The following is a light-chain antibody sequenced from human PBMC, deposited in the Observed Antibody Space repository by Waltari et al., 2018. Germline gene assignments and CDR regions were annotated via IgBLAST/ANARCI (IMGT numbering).Light chain of an antibody. CDR3: QSYDSRLSVV. J-gene: IGLJ2*01. Sequence: QSVLTQPPSVSGAPGQRVTISCTGSSSNIGAGYDVHWYQQLPGTAPKLLIYGNGNRPSGVPDRVSGSKSGTSASLAITGLQAEDEADYYCQSYDSRLSVVFGGGTKLTVL. CDR2: GNG. V-gene: IGLV1-40*01. CDR1: SSNIGAGYD.